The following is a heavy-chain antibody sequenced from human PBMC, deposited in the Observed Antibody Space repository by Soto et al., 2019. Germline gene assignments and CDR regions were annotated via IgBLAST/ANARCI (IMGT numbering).Heavy chain of an antibody. Sequence: LRLSCAASGFTFSGYEMNWVHQAPGKGLEWVSYITSSGSPIYYADSVKGRFTISRDNAKNSLYLQMNSLRAEDTAVYYCARSGYYDSSGYPYYYYGMDVWGQGTTVTVSS. J-gene: IGHJ6*02. CDR2: ITSSGSPI. CDR1: GFTFSGYE. D-gene: IGHD3-22*01. CDR3: ARSGYYDSSGYPYYYYGMDV. V-gene: IGHV3-48*03.